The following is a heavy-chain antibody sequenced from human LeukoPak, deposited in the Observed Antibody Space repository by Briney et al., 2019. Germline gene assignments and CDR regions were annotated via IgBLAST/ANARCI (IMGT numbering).Heavy chain of an antibody. Sequence: PSETLSLTCTVSGGSISNDYWSWIRQAAGKGPEWIGRIFNSESANYNPSLKSRVTMSVDTSKNQVSLKLRSVTAADTAMYYCARGAGPFDYWGQGTLVTVSS. J-gene: IGHJ4*02. CDR1: GGSISNDY. CDR2: IFNSESA. V-gene: IGHV4-4*07. CDR3: ARGAGPFDY. D-gene: IGHD6-19*01.